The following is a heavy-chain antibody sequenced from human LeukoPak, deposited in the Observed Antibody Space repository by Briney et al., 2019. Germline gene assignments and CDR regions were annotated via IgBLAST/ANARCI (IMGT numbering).Heavy chain of an antibody. CDR1: GGSPSGYY. CDR3: ARFKRIRITMIVVAGETNAFDI. V-gene: IGHV4-34*01. CDR2: INHSGST. J-gene: IGHJ3*02. Sequence: SETLSLTCAVYGGSPSGYYWSWIRQPPGKGLGWIGEINHSGSTNYNPSLKSRVTISVDTSKNQFSLKLSSVTAADTAVYYCARFKRIRITMIVVAGETNAFDIWGQGTMVTVSS. D-gene: IGHD3-22*01.